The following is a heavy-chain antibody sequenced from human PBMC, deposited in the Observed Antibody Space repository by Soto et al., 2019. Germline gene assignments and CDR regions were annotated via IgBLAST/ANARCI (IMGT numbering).Heavy chain of an antibody. CDR3: ARDNVEMATIGFDY. V-gene: IGHV1-69*08. J-gene: IGHJ4*02. Sequence: QVQLVQSGAEVKKPGSSVKVSCKASGGTFISYTISWVRQAPGQGLEWMGRIIPILGIANYAQKFQGRVTITADKSTSTAYMELSSLRSEDTAVYYCARDNVEMATIGFDYWGQGTLVTVSS. CDR2: IIPILGIA. CDR1: GGTFISYT. D-gene: IGHD5-12*01.